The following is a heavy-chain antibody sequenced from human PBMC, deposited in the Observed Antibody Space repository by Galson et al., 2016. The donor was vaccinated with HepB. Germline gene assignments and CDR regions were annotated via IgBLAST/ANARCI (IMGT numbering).Heavy chain of an antibody. D-gene: IGHD3-9*01. J-gene: IGHJ4*03. CDR3: ARYCDSLTACRESRFDY. V-gene: IGHV1-69*06. Sequence: SVKVSCKASGGTFNSYAISWVRQAPGQGLEWMGGILPDFGTANYAQKFQGRLTITADISTNTAYLELSSLRSEDTAVYYCARYCDSLTACRESRFDYWGQGTTVTVSS. CDR1: GGTFNSYA. CDR2: ILPDFGTA.